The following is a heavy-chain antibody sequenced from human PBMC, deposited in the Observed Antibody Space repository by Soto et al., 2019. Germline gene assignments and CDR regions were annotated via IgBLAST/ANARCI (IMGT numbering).Heavy chain of an antibody. CDR1: GYTFTSYD. CDR3: ARGRSARYGDYAPFEY. D-gene: IGHD4-17*01. J-gene: IGHJ4*02. Sequence: QVQLVQSGAEVKKPGASVKVSCKASGYTFTSYDINWVRQATGQGLEWMGWMNPNSGNTGYAQKFQGRVTMTRNTSISTAYMELSSLRSEDTAVYYCARGRSARYGDYAPFEYWGQGTLVTVSS. CDR2: MNPNSGNT. V-gene: IGHV1-8*01.